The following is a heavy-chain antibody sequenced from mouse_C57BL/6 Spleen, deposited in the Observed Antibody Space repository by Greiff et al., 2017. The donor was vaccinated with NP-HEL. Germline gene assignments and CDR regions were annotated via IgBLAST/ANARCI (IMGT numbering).Heavy chain of an antibody. CDR2: IRNKANGYTT. J-gene: IGHJ2*01. CDR1: GFTFTDYY. V-gene: IGHV7-3*01. CDR3: ARSPMITTRGYYFDY. Sequence: EVKVVESGGGLVQPGGSLSLSCAASGFTFTDYYMSWVRQPPGKALEWLGFIRNKANGYTTEYSASVKGRFTISRDNSQSILYLQMNALRAEDSATYYCARSPMITTRGYYFDYWGQGTTLTVSS. D-gene: IGHD2-4*01.